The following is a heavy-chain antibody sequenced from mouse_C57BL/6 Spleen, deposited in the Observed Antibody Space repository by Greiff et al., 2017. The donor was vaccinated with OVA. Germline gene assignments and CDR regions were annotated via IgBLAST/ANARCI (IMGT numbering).Heavy chain of an antibody. CDR3: ARDMGYGSSQYYFDY. V-gene: IGHV3-6*01. J-gene: IGHJ2*01. D-gene: IGHD1-1*01. CDR1: GYSITSGYY. CDR2: ISYDGSN. Sequence: EVKVEESGPGLVKPSQSLSLTCSVTGYSITSGYYWNWIRQFPGNKLEWMGYISYDGSNNYNPSLKNRISITRDTSKNQFFLKLNSVTTEDTATYYCARDMGYGSSQYYFDYWGQGTTLTVSS.